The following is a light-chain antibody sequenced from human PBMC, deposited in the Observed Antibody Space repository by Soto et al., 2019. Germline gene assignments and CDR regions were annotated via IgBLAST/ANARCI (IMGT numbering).Light chain of an antibody. Sequence: DIQMTQPPSAMSASLGDRVTITCRASQGISHYLAWFRLKPGKVPKRLIYGASSLQSGVPSRFSGSGSGTEFTLTIISLQPEDSATYYCLQHNSYPLTFGGGTNVDIK. CDR2: GAS. V-gene: IGKV1-17*03. J-gene: IGKJ4*01. CDR1: QGISHY. CDR3: LQHNSYPLT.